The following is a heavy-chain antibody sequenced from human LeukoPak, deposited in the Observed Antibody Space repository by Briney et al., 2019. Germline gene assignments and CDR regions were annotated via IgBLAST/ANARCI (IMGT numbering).Heavy chain of an antibody. J-gene: IGHJ6*02. D-gene: IGHD3-3*01. CDR1: GFTFSSYA. V-gene: IGHV3-23*01. CDR2: ISGSGGST. CDR3: ARGDFWSGYSSHYYYYGMDV. Sequence: GGSLRLSCAASGFTFSSYAMSWVRQAPGKGLEWVSAISGSGGSTYYADSVKGRFTISRDNSKNTLYLQMNSLRAEDTAVYYCARGDFWSGYSSHYYYYGMDVWGRGTTVTVSS.